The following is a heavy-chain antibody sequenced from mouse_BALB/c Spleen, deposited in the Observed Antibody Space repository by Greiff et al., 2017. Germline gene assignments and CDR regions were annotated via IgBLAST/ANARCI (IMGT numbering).Heavy chain of an antibody. CDR2: INPSTGYT. J-gene: IGHJ3*01. V-gene: IGHV1-4*01. CDR3: ARTTRGRAY. CDR1: GFTFTSYS. Sequence: QVQLQQSGAELAKPGASVKMSCKASGFTFTSYSMHWVKQRPGQGLEWIGYINPSTGYTEYNQKFQGMATMTADKSSITAYMQLSSLTSEDSAVYYCARTTRGRAYWGQGTLVTVSA. D-gene: IGHD2-12*01.